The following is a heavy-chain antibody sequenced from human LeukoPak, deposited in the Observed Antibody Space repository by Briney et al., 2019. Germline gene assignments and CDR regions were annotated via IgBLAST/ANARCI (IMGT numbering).Heavy chain of an antibody. CDR2: ISGGGDST. CDR3: AKVPRVVVVIRGYPDY. D-gene: IGHD3-22*01. J-gene: IGHJ4*02. V-gene: IGHV3-23*01. CDR1: GFHFDAYA. Sequence: GRSLRLSCAASGFHFDAYAMSWVRQAPGKGLEWVSGISGGGDSTYYADSVKGRFTISRDNSKNTLYLQMNSLRAEDTAVYYCAKVPRVVVVIRGYPDYWGQGTLVTVSS.